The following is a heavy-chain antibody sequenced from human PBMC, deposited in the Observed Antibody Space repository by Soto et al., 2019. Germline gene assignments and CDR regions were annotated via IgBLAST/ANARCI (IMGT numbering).Heavy chain of an antibody. J-gene: IGHJ4*02. CDR3: ARDGDSADYGY. CDR2: IIPMFPTT. CDR1: GDTFGRNA. D-gene: IGHD2-21*02. V-gene: IGHV1-69*06. Sequence: QVQLVQSGAEVTRPGSSVKVSCKASGDTFGRNAIHWVRQAPGQGLEWMGVIIPMFPTTSYARKFRDRLTINAHKSTSTAYMEMTSLRSEDTAVYYCARDGDSADYGYWGQATLVTVSS.